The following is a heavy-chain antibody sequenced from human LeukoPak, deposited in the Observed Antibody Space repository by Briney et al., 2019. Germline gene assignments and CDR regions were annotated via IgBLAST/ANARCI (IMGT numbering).Heavy chain of an antibody. V-gene: IGHV4-34*01. CDR2: INHIGST. CDR3: ARSGRSYYDSSGYYYS. J-gene: IGHJ4*02. Sequence: KPSETLSLTCTVYGGSFSDYYWTWIRHPPGKGLEWIGEINHIGSTNYSPSLKSRVTISVDTSKNQFSLKLSSVTAADTAVYYCARSGRSYYDSSGYYYSWGQGTLVTVSS. CDR1: GGSFSDYY. D-gene: IGHD3-22*01.